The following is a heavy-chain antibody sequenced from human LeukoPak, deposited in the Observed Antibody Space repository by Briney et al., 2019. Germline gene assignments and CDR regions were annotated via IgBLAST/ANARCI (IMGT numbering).Heavy chain of an antibody. V-gene: IGHV4-31*03. Sequence: SETLSLTCIVSGVSISSGGYFWSWIRQHPGKGLEWIGYIYYSGSTYYSPSLKSRVTISVDTSKNQFSLKLNSVTAADTAVYYCASLSGFYLDWGQGTLVTVSS. D-gene: IGHD3-22*01. CDR3: ASLSGFYLD. CDR2: IYYSGST. J-gene: IGHJ4*02. CDR1: GVSISSGGYF.